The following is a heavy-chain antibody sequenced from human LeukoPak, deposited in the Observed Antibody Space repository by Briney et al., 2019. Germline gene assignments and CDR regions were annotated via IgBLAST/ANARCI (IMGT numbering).Heavy chain of an antibody. CDR3: ARDEGLYYGQTRDAFDI. V-gene: IGHV3-7*01. CDR1: GFTFSSYW. D-gene: IGHD3-10*01. J-gene: IGHJ3*02. Sequence: PGGSLRLSCAASGFTFSSYWMSWVRQAPGKGLEWVANIKQDGSEKYYVDSVKGRFTISRDNAKNSLYLQMNSLRAEDTAVYYCARDEGLYYGQTRDAFDIWGQGTMVTVSS. CDR2: IKQDGSEK.